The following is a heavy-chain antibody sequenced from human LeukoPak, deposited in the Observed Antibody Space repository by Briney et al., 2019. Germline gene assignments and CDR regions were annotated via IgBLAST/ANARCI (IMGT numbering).Heavy chain of an antibody. CDR2: VKSDGTAT. V-gene: IGHV3-74*01. D-gene: IGHD1-1*01. J-gene: IGHJ4*02. CDR1: GFTFSSHL. CDR3: VRKFANGD. Sequence: PGESLRLSCAASGFTFSSHLMHWVRQAQGTGLVWVSSVKSDGTATNYADSVKGRFTISRDNAKNTLYLQMNSLRVEDTAVYYCVRKFANGDWGQGTLVTVSS.